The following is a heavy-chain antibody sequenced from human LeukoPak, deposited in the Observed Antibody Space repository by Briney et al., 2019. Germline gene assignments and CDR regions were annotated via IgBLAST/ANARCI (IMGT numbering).Heavy chain of an antibody. V-gene: IGHV4-4*02. D-gene: IGHD6-19*01. CDR3: GRGNPVYSSGWYSVACYFDY. CDR2: IYYSGST. CDR1: GGSISSSNW. J-gene: IGHJ4*02. Sequence: PSETLSLTCAVSGGSISSSNWWRWVRQPPGKGLEWIESIYYSGSTYHNPSLKSRVTISVDTSKNQVSLKLSSVTAADTAVYYCGRGNPVYSSGWYSVACYFDYWGQGTLVTVSS.